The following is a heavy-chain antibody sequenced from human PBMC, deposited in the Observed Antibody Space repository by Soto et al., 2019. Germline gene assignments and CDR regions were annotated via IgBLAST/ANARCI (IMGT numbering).Heavy chain of an antibody. Sequence: GGSLRLSCAASGFTFSSYSMNWVRQAPGKGLEWVSSISSSSSYIYYADSVKGRFTISRDNAKNSLYLQMNSLRAEDTAVYYCARDGVRGGNYYYYYMDVWGKGTTVTVSS. CDR1: GFTFSSYS. CDR2: ISSSSSYI. J-gene: IGHJ6*03. D-gene: IGHD3-10*02. CDR3: ARDGVRGGNYYYYYMDV. V-gene: IGHV3-21*01.